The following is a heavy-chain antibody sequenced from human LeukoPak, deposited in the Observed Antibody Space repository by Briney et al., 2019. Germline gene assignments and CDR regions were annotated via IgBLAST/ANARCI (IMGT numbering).Heavy chain of an antibody. D-gene: IGHD2-15*01. J-gene: IGHJ4*02. CDR1: GGSISSGDYY. Sequence: SETLSLTCTVSGGSISSGDYYWSWIRQPPGKGLEWIGYIYYSGSTYYNPSLKSRVTISVDTSKNQFSLKLSSVTAADTAVYYCARGITSGGSCPIDYWGQGTLVTVSS. V-gene: IGHV4-30-4*01. CDR2: IYYSGST. CDR3: ARGITSGGSCPIDY.